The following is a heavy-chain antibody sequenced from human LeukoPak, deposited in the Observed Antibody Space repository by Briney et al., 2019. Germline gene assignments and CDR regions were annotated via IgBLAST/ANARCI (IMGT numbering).Heavy chain of an antibody. V-gene: IGHV3-48*01. D-gene: IGHD2-2*01. CDR1: GFTLSSFS. CDR3: ARGPSTSRFDP. J-gene: IGHJ5*02. CDR2: ISSSSTSI. Sequence: GGSLRLSCAASGFTLSSFSMNWVRQAPGKGLEWVAYISSSSTSIYYADSVKGRFTISRDNAKNSLSLQINSLRAEDTAVYYCARGPSTSRFDPWGQGTLVTVSS.